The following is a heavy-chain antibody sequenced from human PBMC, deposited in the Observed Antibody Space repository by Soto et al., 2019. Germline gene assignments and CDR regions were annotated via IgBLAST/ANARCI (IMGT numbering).Heavy chain of an antibody. V-gene: IGHV3-33*01. CDR1: GFTFSSYG. J-gene: IGHJ6*02. CDR2: IWYDGSNK. Sequence: QVQLVESGGGVVQPGRSLRLSCAASGFTFSSYGMHWVRQAPGKGLEWVAVIWYDGSNKYYADSVKGRFTISRDNSKNTLYLQMNSLRAEDTAVYYCARDIRDYDCWSGYKAYGMDVWGQGTTVTVSS. D-gene: IGHD3-3*01. CDR3: ARDIRDYDCWSGYKAYGMDV.